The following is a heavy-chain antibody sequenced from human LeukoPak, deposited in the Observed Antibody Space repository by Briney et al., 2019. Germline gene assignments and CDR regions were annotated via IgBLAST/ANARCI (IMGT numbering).Heavy chain of an antibody. D-gene: IGHD3-10*01. J-gene: IGHJ4*02. CDR3: SKIPRGMIQGVYFDF. CDR2: ISSSGGTI. V-gene: IGHV3-11*01. CDR1: GFTFSDYF. Sequence: GGSLRLSCATSGFTFSDYFMSWIRQAPGKGLEWLSYISSSGGTIFYADSVKGRFTISRDNANNSLYLQMNSLRADDTPVYYCSKIPRGMIQGVYFDFWGQGTLVTVSS.